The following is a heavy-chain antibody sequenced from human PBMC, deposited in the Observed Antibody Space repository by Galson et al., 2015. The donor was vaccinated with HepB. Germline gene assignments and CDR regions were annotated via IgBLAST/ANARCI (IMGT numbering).Heavy chain of an antibody. J-gene: IGHJ4*02. V-gene: IGHV5-10-1*01. D-gene: IGHD6-13*01. Sequence: QSGAEVKKPGESLRISCKGSGYSFTSYWISWVRQMPGKGLEWMGRIDPSDSYTNYSPSFQGHVTISADKSISTAYLQWSSLKASDTAMYYCARHERLAAAGTPDWDYWGQGTLVTVSS. CDR1: GYSFTSYW. CDR3: ARHERLAAAGTPDWDY. CDR2: IDPSDSYT.